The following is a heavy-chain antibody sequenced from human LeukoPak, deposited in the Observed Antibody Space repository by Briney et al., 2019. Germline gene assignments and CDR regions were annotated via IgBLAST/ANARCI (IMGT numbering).Heavy chain of an antibody. CDR1: GGSFSGYY. V-gene: IGHV4-34*01. CDR3: ARGQWLDNY. J-gene: IGHJ4*02. Sequence: SETLSLTCAVYGGSFSGYYWSWIRQPPGKGLEWIGEINHSGSTNYNPSLKSRVTISVDKSKNQFSLKLSSVTAADTAVYYCARGQWLDNYWGQGTLVTVS. CDR2: INHSGST. D-gene: IGHD6-19*01.